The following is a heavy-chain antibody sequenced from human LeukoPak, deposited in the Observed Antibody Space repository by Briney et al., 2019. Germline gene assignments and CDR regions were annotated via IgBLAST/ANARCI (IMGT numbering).Heavy chain of an antibody. CDR3: ARRRYSGSSQHFDY. V-gene: IGHV3-7*01. J-gene: IGHJ4*02. CDR1: GFTFSGYA. CDR2: IKQDGSEK. Sequence: GGSLRLSCAASGFTFSGYAMSWVRQAPGKGLEWVANIKQDGSEKYYVDSVKGRFTISRDNAKNSLYLQMNSLRAEDTAVYYCARRRYSGSSQHFDYWGQGTLVTVSS. D-gene: IGHD1-26*01.